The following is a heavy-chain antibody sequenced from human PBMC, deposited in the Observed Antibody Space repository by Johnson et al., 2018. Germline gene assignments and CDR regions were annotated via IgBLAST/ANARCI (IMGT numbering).Heavy chain of an antibody. J-gene: IGHJ3*02. CDR1: GFTFGDYA. V-gene: IGHV3-49*03. CDR3: TRCPSSGWYVVAFDS. D-gene: IGHD6-19*01. CDR2: IRRKAYGGTT. Sequence: EVQLVESGGGLVQPGRSLRLSCTASGFTFGDYAMSWFRQAPGKGLEWVGFIRRKAYGGTTEYAASVKGRFTISRDDSKSIAYLQMNSLKTEDTAVYYCTRCPSSGWYVVAFDSWGQGTMVTVSS.